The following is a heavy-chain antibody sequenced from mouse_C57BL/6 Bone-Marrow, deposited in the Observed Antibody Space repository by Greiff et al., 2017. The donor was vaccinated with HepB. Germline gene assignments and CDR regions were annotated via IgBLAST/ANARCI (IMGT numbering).Heavy chain of an antibody. CDR1: GFSLTSYG. D-gene: IGHD1-1*01. V-gene: IGHV2-2*01. J-gene: IGHJ1*03. Sequence: VQGVESGPGLVQPSQSLSITCTVSGFSLTSYGVHWVRQSPGKGLEWLGVIWSGGSTDYNAAFISRLSISKDNSKSQVFFKMNSLQADDTAIYYCARKNYYGHWYFDVWGTGTTVTVSS. CDR3: ARKNYYGHWYFDV. CDR2: IWSGGST.